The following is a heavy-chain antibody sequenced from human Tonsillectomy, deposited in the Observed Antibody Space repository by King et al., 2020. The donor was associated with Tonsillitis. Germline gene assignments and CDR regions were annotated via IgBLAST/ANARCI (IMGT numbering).Heavy chain of an antibody. Sequence: QLVQSGAEVKKPGASVKVSCKASGYTFTSYAMHWVRQDPGQRLEWMGWINAGNGNTKYSQKFQGRVTITRDTSASTVNMELSSLRSEDTAVYYCARVQDFGRSGYSGRWAFNVWGQGQMVTVSS. CDR2: INAGNGNT. CDR3: ARVQDFGRSGYSGRWAFNV. V-gene: IGHV1-3*01. CDR1: GYTFTSYA. J-gene: IGHJ3*01. D-gene: IGHD4-23*01.